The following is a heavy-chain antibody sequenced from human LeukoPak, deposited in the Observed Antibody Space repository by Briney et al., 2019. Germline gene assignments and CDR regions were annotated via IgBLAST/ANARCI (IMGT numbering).Heavy chain of an antibody. CDR2: ISWNSGNV. Sequence: PGGSLRLSCEATGFSFSSYAMHWVRQAPGKGLEWVSGISWNSGNVGYVDSVKGRFTISRDNAKNFLYLQMNSLRAEDMALYYCAKDTNISGWYRGAFDIWGQGTMVTVSS. J-gene: IGHJ3*02. D-gene: IGHD6-19*01. CDR1: GFSFSSYA. V-gene: IGHV3-9*03. CDR3: AKDTNISGWYRGAFDI.